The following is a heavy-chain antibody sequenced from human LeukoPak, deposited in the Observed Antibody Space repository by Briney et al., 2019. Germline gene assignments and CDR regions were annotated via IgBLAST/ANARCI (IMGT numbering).Heavy chain of an antibody. V-gene: IGHV4-59*01. CDR3: ARVGVDYTGNVIKYYFDS. D-gene: IGHD4-23*01. CDR1: GFTFSSYG. J-gene: IGHJ4*02. Sequence: GTLRLSCAASGFTFSSYGMSWVRQAPGKGLEWIGYIHYSGSTNYNPSLKSRVIISVDTSKNQFSLKLSPVIAADTAVYYCARVGVDYTGNVIKYYFDSWGQGTLVTVSS. CDR2: IHYSGST.